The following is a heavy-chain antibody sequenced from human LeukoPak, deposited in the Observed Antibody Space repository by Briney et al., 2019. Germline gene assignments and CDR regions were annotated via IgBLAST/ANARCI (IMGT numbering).Heavy chain of an antibody. CDR1: GFTFSSYW. D-gene: IGHD5-18*01. V-gene: IGHV3-74*01. J-gene: IGHJ4*02. CDR3: TTSRGSRYGYRALELPPTPVD. CDR2: INDDGRST. Sequence: GGSLRLSCAASGFTFSSYWMHWVRQAPGKGLVGVSRINDDGRSTSYADSVKGRFTISRDNAKNSLYLQMNSLRDEDTAVYYCTTSRGSRYGYRALELPPTPVDWGQGTLVTVSS.